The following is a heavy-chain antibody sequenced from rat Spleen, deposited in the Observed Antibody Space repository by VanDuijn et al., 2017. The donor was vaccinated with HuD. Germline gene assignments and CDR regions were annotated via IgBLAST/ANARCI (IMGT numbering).Heavy chain of an antibody. CDR1: GFTFSNYG. V-gene: IGHV5-25*01. D-gene: IGHD5-1*01. CDR3: ASRTGNWFAY. CDR2: ISTSGGNT. J-gene: IGHJ3*01. Sequence: EVGLVDSGGGLVQPGRSMKLSCAASGFTFSNYGMAWVRQAPTKGLEWVASISTSGGNTYYRDSVKGRFTISRDNAKSTLYLQMDSLRSEDTATYYCASRTGNWFAYWGQGTLVTVSS.